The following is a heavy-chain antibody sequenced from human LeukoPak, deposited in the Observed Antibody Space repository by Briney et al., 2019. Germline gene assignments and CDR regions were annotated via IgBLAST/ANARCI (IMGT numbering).Heavy chain of an antibody. CDR1: GYTFTGYY. Sequence: ASVKVSCKASGYTFTGYYMHWVRQAPGQGLEWMGWINPNSGGTNYAQKFQGRVTMTRDTSISTAYMELSRLRSDDTAVYYCARDYYDSSGLVVYSGQGTLVTVSS. V-gene: IGHV1-2*02. CDR2: INPNSGGT. CDR3: ARDYYDSSGLVVY. J-gene: IGHJ4*02. D-gene: IGHD3-22*01.